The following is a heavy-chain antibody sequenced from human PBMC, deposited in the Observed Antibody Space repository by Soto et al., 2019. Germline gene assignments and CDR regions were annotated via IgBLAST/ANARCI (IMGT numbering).Heavy chain of an antibody. CDR3: AKQRGYSSGWYGAFDI. CDR1: GFTFTSYA. D-gene: IGHD6-19*01. V-gene: IGHV3-23*01. Sequence: EVQLLESGGGLVPPGGSLRLSCAASGFTFTSYAMSWVRQAPGKGLEWVSLISGSGGSTYYADSVKGRFTISRDDSKKAVYLLMDTLGAEDTAVYYCAKQRGYSSGWYGAFDIWGQGTMVTVSS. J-gene: IGHJ3*02. CDR2: ISGSGGST.